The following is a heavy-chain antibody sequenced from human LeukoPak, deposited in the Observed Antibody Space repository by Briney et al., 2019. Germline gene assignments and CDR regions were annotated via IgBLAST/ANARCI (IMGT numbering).Heavy chain of an antibody. J-gene: IGHJ4*02. V-gene: IGHV3-53*01. CDR1: GFTVSSNY. CDR2: IYSGGST. Sequence: GGSLRLSCAASGFTVSSNYMSWVRQAPGKGPEWVSVIYSGGSTYYADSVKGRFTISRDNSKNTLYLQMNSLRAEDTAVYYCTRHRDYYDSSGYFHGDWGQGTLVTVSS. CDR3: TRHRDYYDSSGYFHGD. D-gene: IGHD3-22*01.